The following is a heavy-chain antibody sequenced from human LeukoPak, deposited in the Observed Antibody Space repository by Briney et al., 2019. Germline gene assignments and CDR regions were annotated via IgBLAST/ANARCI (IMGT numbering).Heavy chain of an antibody. CDR1: GFTFSSYS. CDR3: ARVGSAWSSDY. D-gene: IGHD6-19*01. CDR2: ISSSSSYI. V-gene: IGHV3-21*01. Sequence: GGSLRLSCAASGFTFSSYSMNWVRQAPGKGLEWVSSISSSSSYIYYADSAKGRFTISRDNAKNSLYLQMNSLRAEDTAVYYCARVGSAWSSDYWGQGTLVTVSS. J-gene: IGHJ4*02.